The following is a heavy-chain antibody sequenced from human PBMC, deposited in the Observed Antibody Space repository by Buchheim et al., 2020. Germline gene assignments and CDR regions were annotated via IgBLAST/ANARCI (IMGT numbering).Heavy chain of an antibody. CDR2: ISYDGSNK. Sequence: QVQLVESGGGVVQPGRSLRLSCAASGFTFSSYAMHWVRQAPGKGLEWVAVISYDGSNKYYADSVKGRFTISRDNSKNPLYLQMNSLRAEDTAVYYCARDFGEQLVQDYFDYWGQGTL. CDR3: ARDFGEQLVQDYFDY. J-gene: IGHJ4*02. V-gene: IGHV3-30-3*01. D-gene: IGHD6-6*01. CDR1: GFTFSSYA.